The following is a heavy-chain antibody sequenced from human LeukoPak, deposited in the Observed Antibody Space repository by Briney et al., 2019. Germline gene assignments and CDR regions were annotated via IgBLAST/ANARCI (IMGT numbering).Heavy chain of an antibody. CDR1: GFTFSSSA. CDR2: ISNNGGYT. D-gene: IGHD1-26*01. V-gene: IGHV3-23*01. Sequence: PGGSLRLSCAASGFTFSSSAMSWVRQAPGKGLEWVSAISNNGGYTYYADSVQGRFTISRDNAKNSLYLQMNSLRAEDTAVYYCARVGNSGSYFSPFDYWGQGTLVTVSS. J-gene: IGHJ4*02. CDR3: ARVGNSGSYFSPFDY.